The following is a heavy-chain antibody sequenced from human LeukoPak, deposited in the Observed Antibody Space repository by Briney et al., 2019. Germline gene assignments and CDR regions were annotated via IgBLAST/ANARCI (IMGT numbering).Heavy chain of an antibody. CDR3: ARDVSDAFDI. Sequence: GASVKVSCKACGYTFTSYYMHWVRQAPGQGLEWMGIINPSGDDTSYAQKFRGRVTMTSDTSTSTVYMDLSSLTSEDTAVYYCARDVSDAFDIWGQGTMVTVSS. V-gene: IGHV1-46*01. J-gene: IGHJ3*02. CDR2: INPSGDDT. CDR1: GYTFTSYY.